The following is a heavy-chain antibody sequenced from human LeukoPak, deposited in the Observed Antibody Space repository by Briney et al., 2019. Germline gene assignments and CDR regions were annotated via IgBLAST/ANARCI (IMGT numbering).Heavy chain of an antibody. CDR3: AKDRGSNYYDSSGLFDY. V-gene: IGHV3-23*01. D-gene: IGHD3-22*01. J-gene: IGHJ4*02. CDR1: GFIFSDYY. Sequence: PGGSLRLSCAASGFIFSDYYMGWVRQAPGKGLEWVSAISGSGGSTYYADSVKGRFTISRDNSKNTLYLQMNSLRAEDTAVYYCAKDRGSNYYDSSGLFDYWGQGTLATVSS. CDR2: ISGSGGST.